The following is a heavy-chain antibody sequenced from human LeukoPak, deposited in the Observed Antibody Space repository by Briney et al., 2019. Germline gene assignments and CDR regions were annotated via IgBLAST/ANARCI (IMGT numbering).Heavy chain of an antibody. Sequence: MASETLSLTCTVSGDSINSYYWNWIRQPPGKGLEWIGYIYYSGRTDYNPSLKSRVTISVDTSKHQFSMKLKPVTAADTAVYFCARGRWLPNAFDIWGQGTMVTVFS. V-gene: IGHV4-59*01. D-gene: IGHD5-24*01. J-gene: IGHJ3*02. CDR2: IYYSGRT. CDR3: ARGRWLPNAFDI. CDR1: GDSINSYY.